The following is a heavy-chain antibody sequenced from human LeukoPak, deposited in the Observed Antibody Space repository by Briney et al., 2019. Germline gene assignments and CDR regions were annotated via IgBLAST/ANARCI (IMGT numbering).Heavy chain of an antibody. Sequence: GGSLRLSRTASGFTFGDYAMTWVRQAPGKGLEWVGFIRSKVYGGTPEYAASVKGRFTISRDDSKGVAYLQMNSLKTEDTAVYYCTRDQTPYYWGQGTLVTVSS. CDR1: GFTFGDYA. CDR2: IRSKVYGGTP. CDR3: TRDQTPYY. J-gene: IGHJ4*02. V-gene: IGHV3-49*04.